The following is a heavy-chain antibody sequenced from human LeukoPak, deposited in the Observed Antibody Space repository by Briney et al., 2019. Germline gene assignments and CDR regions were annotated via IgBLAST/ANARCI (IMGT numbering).Heavy chain of an antibody. V-gene: IGHV3-11*06. CDR3: ARRLPYYGMDV. CDR1: GFTFSDYY. J-gene: IGHJ6*02. CDR2: ISGSTTYT. Sequence: GESLRLSCAASGFTFSDYYMSWIRQAPGKGLEWVSYISGSTTYTTYADSVKGRFTISTDSAKSSVYLQMNSLRAEDTAVYYCARRLPYYGMDVWGQGTTVTVSS.